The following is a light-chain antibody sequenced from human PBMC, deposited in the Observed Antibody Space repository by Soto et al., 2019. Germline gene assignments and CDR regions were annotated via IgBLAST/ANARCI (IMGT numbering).Light chain of an antibody. CDR3: GSYTSSSTYV. CDR1: SSDVGGYNY. Sequence: SALTQPASVSGSPGQSITISCTGTSSDVGGYNYVSWYQQPPGKAPKLIIYEVSNRPSGVSNRFSGSKSGNTASLTISGLQAEDEADYYCGSYTSSSTYVFGTGTKVTVL. V-gene: IGLV2-14*01. J-gene: IGLJ1*01. CDR2: EVS.